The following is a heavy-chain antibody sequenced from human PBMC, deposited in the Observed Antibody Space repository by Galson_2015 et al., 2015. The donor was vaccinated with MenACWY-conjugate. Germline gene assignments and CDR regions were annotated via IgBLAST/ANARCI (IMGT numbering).Heavy chain of an antibody. CDR2: IKQDGGEK. CDR3: VRDVFRSSSSWSDPDAFDN. Sequence: SLRLSCAAPGFTFSTYWMNWVRQAPGKGLEWVANIKQDGGEKYYVDSVKGRFTISRDNAKNSLHLQMNSLRAEDTAVYYCVRDVFRSSSSWSDPDAFDNWGQGTMVTVSS. CDR1: GFTFSTYW. J-gene: IGHJ3*02. V-gene: IGHV3-7*01. D-gene: IGHD6-13*01.